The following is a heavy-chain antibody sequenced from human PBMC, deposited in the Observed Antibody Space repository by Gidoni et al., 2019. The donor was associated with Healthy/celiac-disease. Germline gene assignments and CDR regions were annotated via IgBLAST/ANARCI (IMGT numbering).Heavy chain of an antibody. CDR2: IIPILGIA. CDR1: GGTFSSYT. CDR3: ARALIGDYGGNSGAFDI. Sequence: QVQLAQSGAEVKKPGSSVTFSCKASGGTFSSYTISWVRQAPGQGLEWMGRIIPILGIANYAQKFQGRVTITADKSTSTAYMELSSLRSEDTAVYYCARALIGDYGGNSGAFDIWGQGTMVTVSS. V-gene: IGHV1-69*02. D-gene: IGHD4-17*01. J-gene: IGHJ3*02.